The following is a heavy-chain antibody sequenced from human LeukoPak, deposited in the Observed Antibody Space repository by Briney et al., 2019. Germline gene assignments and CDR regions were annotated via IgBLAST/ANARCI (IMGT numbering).Heavy chain of an antibody. J-gene: IGHJ4*02. CDR2: ISAYNGDT. CDR3: ARDQTFYFDSGGPNFDF. Sequence: ASVKVSCKPSGYTFFSFGISWVRQAPGQGLEWMGWISAYNGDTKYAQKFQGRVTMTTDTSTSTAYIELRSPRADDTAVYYCARDQTFYFDSGGPNFDFWGQGSLVTVSS. CDR1: GYTFFSFG. V-gene: IGHV1-18*01. D-gene: IGHD3-22*01.